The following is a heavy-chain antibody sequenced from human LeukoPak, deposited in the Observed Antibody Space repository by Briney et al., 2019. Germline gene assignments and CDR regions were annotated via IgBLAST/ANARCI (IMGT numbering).Heavy chain of an antibody. Sequence: GGSLRLSCATSNAMHWVRQAPGKGLEWVAVISYDGTHKVYADSVKGRFTISRDNSKNTLHLQMNSLRGEDTAVYYCAKNEEWPEYFDYWGQGTLVTVSS. V-gene: IGHV3-30-3*02. CDR2: ISYDGTHK. CDR3: AKNEEWPEYFDY. J-gene: IGHJ4*02. D-gene: IGHD3-3*01.